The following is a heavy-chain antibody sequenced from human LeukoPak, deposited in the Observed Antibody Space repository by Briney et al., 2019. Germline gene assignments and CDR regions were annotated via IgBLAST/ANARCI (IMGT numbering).Heavy chain of an antibody. Sequence: MSSETLSLTCTVSGGSISSYYWSWIRQPAGKGLEWIGRIYTSGSTNYNPSLKSRVTMSVDTSKNQFSLKLSSVTAADTAVYYCARGNLAVAGTNWFDPWGQGTLVTVSS. CDR2: IYTSGST. D-gene: IGHD6-19*01. J-gene: IGHJ5*02. CDR3: ARGNLAVAGTNWFDP. CDR1: GGSISSYY. V-gene: IGHV4-4*07.